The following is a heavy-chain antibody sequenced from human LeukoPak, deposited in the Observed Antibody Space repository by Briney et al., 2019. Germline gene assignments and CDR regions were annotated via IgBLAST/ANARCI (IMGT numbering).Heavy chain of an antibody. J-gene: IGHJ5*02. CDR2: ISYDGSNK. CDR3: VRDPFWSGNES. CDR1: GFTFSSYA. V-gene: IGHV3-30-3*01. Sequence: GRSLRLSCAASGFTFSSYAMHWVRQAPGKGLEWVAVISYDGSNKYYADSVKGRFTISRDNSKNALYLQMNSLRAEDTAVYYCVRDPFWSGNESWGQGTLVTVSS. D-gene: IGHD3-3*01.